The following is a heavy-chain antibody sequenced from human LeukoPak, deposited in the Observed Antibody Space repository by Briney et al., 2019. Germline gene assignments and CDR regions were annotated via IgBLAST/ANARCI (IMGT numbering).Heavy chain of an antibody. J-gene: IGHJ1*01. V-gene: IGHV4-59*01. Sequence: SETLSLTCTVSGGSISSYYWSWIRQPPGKGLEWIGYIYYSGSTNYNPSLKSRVTISVDTSKNQFSLKLTSVTAADTVVYYCASSTRNSGSYWDFHHWGQGTLVTVSS. CDR2: IYYSGST. D-gene: IGHD1-26*01. CDR1: GGSISSYY. CDR3: ASSTRNSGSYWDFHH.